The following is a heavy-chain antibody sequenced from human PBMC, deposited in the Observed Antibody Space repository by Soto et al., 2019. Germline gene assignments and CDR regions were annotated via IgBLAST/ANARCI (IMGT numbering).Heavy chain of an antibody. J-gene: IGHJ4*02. CDR2: ISESGGST. Sequence: GGSLRLSCAASGFSFSDYAMSWVRQAPGKGIEWVSVISESGGSTHYADSVRGRFTVSRDNSKNSLSLRMNSLRDGDTAVYFCARRSPYSSGWYSPIFDYWGQGALVTVSS. CDR1: GFSFSDYA. D-gene: IGHD6-13*01. V-gene: IGHV3-23*01. CDR3: ARRSPYSSGWYSPIFDY.